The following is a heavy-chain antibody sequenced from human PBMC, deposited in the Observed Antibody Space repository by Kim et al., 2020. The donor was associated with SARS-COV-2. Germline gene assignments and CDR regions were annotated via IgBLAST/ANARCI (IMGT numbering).Heavy chain of an antibody. V-gene: IGHV3-7*01. CDR2: IKEDGSER. CDR3: ARDRSYSLDY. D-gene: IGHD1-26*01. Sequence: GFLRLSCAASGFTFSSDWMSWVRQVPGKGLEWVAKIKEDGSERYHVYSVEGRFTISRDNAKNSLYLQMNSLRAEDTGIYYCARDRSYSLDYWGQGTLVTVSS. CDR1: GFTFSSDW. J-gene: IGHJ4*02.